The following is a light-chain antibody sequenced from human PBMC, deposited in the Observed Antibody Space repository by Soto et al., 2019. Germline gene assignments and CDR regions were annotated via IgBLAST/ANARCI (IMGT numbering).Light chain of an antibody. CDR3: QQYNNWHPEAT. J-gene: IGKJ3*01. V-gene: IGKV3-15*01. Sequence: DIVMTQSPATLSVSPGERVTLSCRASRTVSTNLAWYQQKPGQAPRLLIYYTSTRATGIPARFSGSGSDKEFTLTISSLQSEDSAVYSCQQYNNWHPEATFGHGTKVEIK. CDR2: YTS. CDR1: RTVSTN.